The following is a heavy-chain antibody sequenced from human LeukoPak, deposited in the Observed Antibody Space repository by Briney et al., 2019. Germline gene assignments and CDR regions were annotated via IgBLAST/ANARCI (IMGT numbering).Heavy chain of an antibody. CDR3: AADLWFQPTLDWFDP. V-gene: IGHV3-30*02. D-gene: IGHD2-21*01. CDR2: IRYDGSNK. Sequence: GGSLRLSCAASGFTFSSYGMHWVRQAPGKGLEGVAFIRYDGSNKYYADSVKGRFTICRDNSKNTLYLQLNSLRAEDTAVYYCAADLWFQPTLDWFDPWGQGTLVTVSS. CDR1: GFTFSSYG. J-gene: IGHJ5*02.